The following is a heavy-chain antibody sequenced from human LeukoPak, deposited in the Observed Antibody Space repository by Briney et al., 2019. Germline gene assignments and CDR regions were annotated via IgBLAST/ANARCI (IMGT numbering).Heavy chain of an antibody. V-gene: IGHV4-59*01. Sequence: SETLSLTCTVSGGSISSYHWSWFRQAPGKGLEWIGYIYDSGSTNFNPSLKSRVTISVDTSKNQFSLKLSSVTAADTAVYYCARGGDYYGSGSYYAFDPWGQGTLVTVSS. J-gene: IGHJ5*02. D-gene: IGHD3-10*01. CDR2: IYDSGST. CDR3: ARGGDYYGSGSYYAFDP. CDR1: GGSISSYH.